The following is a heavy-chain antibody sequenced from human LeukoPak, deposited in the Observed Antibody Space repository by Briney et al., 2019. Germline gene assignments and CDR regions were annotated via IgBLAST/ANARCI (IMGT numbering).Heavy chain of an antibody. CDR3: AKDQNDSSGYYYEGFDY. CDR2: ISGSGGST. Sequence: GGSLRLSCAASGFTFSSYAMSWVRQAPGKGLEWVSAISGSGGSTYYADSVKGRFTISRDDSKNTLYLQMNSLRAEDTAVYYCAKDQNDSSGYYYEGFDYWGQGTLVTVSS. D-gene: IGHD3-22*01. J-gene: IGHJ4*02. V-gene: IGHV3-23*01. CDR1: GFTFSSYA.